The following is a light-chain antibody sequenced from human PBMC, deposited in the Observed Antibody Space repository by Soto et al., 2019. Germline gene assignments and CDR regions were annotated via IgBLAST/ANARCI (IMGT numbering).Light chain of an antibody. V-gene: IGLV2-11*01. Sequence: QSVLTQPRSVSGSPGQSVTISCTGTSSDVGTYNYVSWYQQHPGQAPKLMIYDVYRRPSGVPDRFSGSKSGNTASLTISGLQADDEADYYCFSYAGYYTLMFGGGTKVTVL. J-gene: IGLJ3*02. CDR3: FSYAGYYTLM. CDR2: DVY. CDR1: SSDVGTYNY.